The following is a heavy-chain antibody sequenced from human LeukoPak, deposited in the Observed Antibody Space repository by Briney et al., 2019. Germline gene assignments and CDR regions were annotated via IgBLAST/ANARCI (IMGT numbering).Heavy chain of an antibody. J-gene: IGHJ3*02. Sequence: ASVKVSCKASGYTFTGYYMHWVRQAPGQGLEWMGWINTNTGNPTYAQGFTGRFVFSLDTSVSTAYLQISSLKAEDTAVYYCARDRYSSGWYHAFDIWGQGTMVTVSS. CDR3: ARDRYSSGWYHAFDI. CDR2: INTNTGNP. D-gene: IGHD6-19*01. CDR1: GYTFTGYY. V-gene: IGHV7-4-1*02.